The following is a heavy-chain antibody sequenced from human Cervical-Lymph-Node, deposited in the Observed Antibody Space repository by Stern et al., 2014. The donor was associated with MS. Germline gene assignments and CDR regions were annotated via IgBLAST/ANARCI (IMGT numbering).Heavy chain of an antibody. CDR1: GFSFSSYG. D-gene: IGHD6-13*01. Sequence: VHLVESGGGVVQPGRSLRLSCAASGFSFSSYGMYWVRQAPGKGLEGGSVIWHDGKNEYYADSVKGRFTISRDNAKSTVYLQMNSLRDEDTAVYFCARHPAAAGTGVHLEYWGQGTLVIVSS. CDR3: ARHPAAAGTGVHLEY. V-gene: IGHV3-33*01. J-gene: IGHJ4*02. CDR2: IWHDGKNE.